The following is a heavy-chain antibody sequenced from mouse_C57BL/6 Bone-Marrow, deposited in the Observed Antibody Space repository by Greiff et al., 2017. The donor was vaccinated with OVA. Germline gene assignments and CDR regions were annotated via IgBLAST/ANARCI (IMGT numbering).Heavy chain of an antibody. J-gene: IGHJ4*01. Sequence: ESGPGLVKPSQTVFLTCTVTGISITTGNYRWSWIRQFPGNKLEWIGYIYYSGTITYNPSLTSRTTITRDTPKNQFFLEMNSLTAEDTATYYCARDLGGSPYYYAMDYWGQGTSVTVSS. V-gene: IGHV3-5*01. CDR2: IYYSGTI. D-gene: IGHD1-1*01. CDR3: ARDLGGSPYYYAMDY. CDR1: GISITTGNYR.